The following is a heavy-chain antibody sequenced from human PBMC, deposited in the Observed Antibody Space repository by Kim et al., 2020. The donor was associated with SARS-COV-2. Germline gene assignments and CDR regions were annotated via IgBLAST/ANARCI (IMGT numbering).Heavy chain of an antibody. CDR3: ARLPMRIAARSEYFQH. V-gene: IGHV4-39*01. D-gene: IGHD6-6*01. J-gene: IGHJ1*01. CDR2: IYYSGST. CDR1: GGSISSSSYY. Sequence: SETLSLTCTVSGGSISSSSYYWGWIRQPPGKGLEWIGSIYYSGSTYYNPSLKSRVTISVDTSKNQFSLKLSSVTAADTAVYYCARLPMRIAARSEYFQHWGQGTLVTVSS.